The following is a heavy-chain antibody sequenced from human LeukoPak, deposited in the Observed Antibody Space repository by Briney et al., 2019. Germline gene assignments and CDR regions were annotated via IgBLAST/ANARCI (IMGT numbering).Heavy chain of an antibody. CDR2: VYISGTT. Sequence: PSETLSLTCTVAGGSISSYYWSWIRQPAGKGLGWVGRVYISGTTNYNPSLKSRITMSLDTSKNQLSLKLSSVTAADTAVYYCARDEAGSGYIDYWGQGTLVTVSS. CDR1: GGSISSYY. D-gene: IGHD3-22*01. V-gene: IGHV4-4*07. CDR3: ARDEAGSGYIDY. J-gene: IGHJ4*02.